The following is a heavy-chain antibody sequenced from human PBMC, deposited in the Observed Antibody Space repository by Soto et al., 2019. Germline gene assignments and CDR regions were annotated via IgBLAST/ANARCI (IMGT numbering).Heavy chain of an antibody. Sequence: VQVVASGGGLVQPGRSLRLSCAVSGFRFEQYVMHWVRQAPGKGLECVSTVSPTGDTVAYADSVEGRFTVSRDNAKNSVYLQLKSLKGHDTAFYYCLKDAPNGGIDDWGPGTLVTVSS. CDR3: LKDAPNGGIDD. J-gene: IGHJ4*02. V-gene: IGHV3-9*01. D-gene: IGHD2-8*01. CDR1: GFRFEQYV. CDR2: VSPTGDTV.